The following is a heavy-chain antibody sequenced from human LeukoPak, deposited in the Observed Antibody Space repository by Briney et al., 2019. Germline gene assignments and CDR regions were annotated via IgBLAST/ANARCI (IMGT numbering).Heavy chain of an antibody. J-gene: IGHJ6*03. CDR1: GGSIINYY. CDR3: ARLKYYDSTGYAPGYYMDV. CDR2: IYVTGST. V-gene: IGHV4-4*07. D-gene: IGHD3-22*01. Sequence: PSETLSLTCTVSGGSIINYYWSWIRQPAGTGLEWVGRIYVTGSTIYNPSLQSRLSMSVDTSKNQFSLRLTSVTAADTAVYYCARLKYYDSTGYAPGYYMDVWGKGITGTVSS.